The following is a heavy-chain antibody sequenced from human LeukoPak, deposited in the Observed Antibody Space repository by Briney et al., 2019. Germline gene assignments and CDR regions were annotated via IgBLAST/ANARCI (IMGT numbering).Heavy chain of an antibody. CDR1: GGSISSYY. CDR3: ARSSGRYVYYFQH. CDR2: IYTSGST. D-gene: IGHD1-26*01. V-gene: IGHV4-4*07. J-gene: IGHJ1*01. Sequence: SETLSLTCTVSGGSISSYYWSWIRQPAGKGLEWIGRIYTSGSTNYNPSLKSRVTISVDTSKNQFSLTLSSVTAADTAVYYCARSSGRYVYYFQHWGQGTLVTVSS.